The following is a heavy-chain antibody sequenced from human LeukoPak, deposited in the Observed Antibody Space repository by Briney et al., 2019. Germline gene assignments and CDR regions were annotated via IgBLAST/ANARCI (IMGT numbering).Heavy chain of an antibody. CDR3: ARPSDGDYVQFDY. Sequence: SETLSLTCTVSAGSINSYYWSWIRRPAGKGLEWIGRIYTSGSTNYNPSLKSRVTISVDTSKNQFSLKLSSVTAADTAVYYCARPSDGDYVQFDYWGQGTLVTVSS. J-gene: IGHJ4*02. V-gene: IGHV4-4*07. D-gene: IGHD4-17*01. CDR2: IYTSGST. CDR1: AGSINSYY.